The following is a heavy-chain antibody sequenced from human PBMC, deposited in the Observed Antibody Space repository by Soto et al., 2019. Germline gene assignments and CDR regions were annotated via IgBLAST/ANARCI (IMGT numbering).Heavy chain of an antibody. V-gene: IGHV4-59*01. CDR2: IYYSGST. J-gene: IGHJ4*02. CDR1: GGSISSYY. Sequence: QVQLQESGPGLVKPSETLSLTCTVSGGSISSYYWSWIRQPPGKGLEWIGYIYYSGSTNYNPSLKSRVTISVDTSKNQFSLKLGSVTAADKAVYYCARSDGRYWGQGTLVTVSS. CDR3: ARSDGRY.